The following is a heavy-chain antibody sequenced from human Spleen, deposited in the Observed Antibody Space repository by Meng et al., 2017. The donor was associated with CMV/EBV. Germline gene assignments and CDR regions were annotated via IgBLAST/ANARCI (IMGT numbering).Heavy chain of an antibody. J-gene: IGHJ4*02. V-gene: IGHV3-74*01. CDR1: AFDFSVSW. CDR3: ASGGPDRGMATIHY. D-gene: IGHD5-24*01. CDR2: INSDGCST. Sequence: SAFDFSVSWMHWLREAPREGLVRVSRINSDGCSTSYADSVTGRFTISRDHAKNTLYLQMNRQRAEDKSVYYGASGGPDRGMATIHYWGQGTLVTVSS.